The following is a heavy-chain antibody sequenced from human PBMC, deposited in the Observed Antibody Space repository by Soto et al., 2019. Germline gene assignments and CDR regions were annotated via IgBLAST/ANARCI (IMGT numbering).Heavy chain of an antibody. CDR1: GFTFSGYA. J-gene: IGHJ2*01. V-gene: IGHV3-23*01. CDR2: ISGGGDAT. Sequence: EVQLLDSGGGLVQPGGSLRLSCAASGFTFSGYALTWVRQAPGKGLEWVSVISGGGDATFYADSVKGRFTISRDNSKSTLYRQMNTLRAEDTAVYYCARKVSGSTGRPDLWYFDLWGRGTLVTVSS. D-gene: IGHD3-10*01. CDR3: ARKVSGSTGRPDLWYFDL.